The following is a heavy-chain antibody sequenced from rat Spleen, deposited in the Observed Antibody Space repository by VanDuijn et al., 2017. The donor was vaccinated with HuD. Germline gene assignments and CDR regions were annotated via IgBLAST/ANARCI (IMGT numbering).Heavy chain of an antibody. D-gene: IGHD1-2*01. Sequence: QVQLKESGPGLVQPSRTLSLTCNVSGFSLTSYNVHWVRQPPGKGLEWMGGIWGDGSTDYNSTVKSRLSISRDTSKSQVFLKMNNLQTEDTAMYFCARSDFSSPYYFDYWGQGVMVTVSS. CDR2: IWGDGST. CDR3: ARSDFSSPYYFDY. J-gene: IGHJ2*01. CDR1: GFSLTSYN. V-gene: IGHV2-1*01.